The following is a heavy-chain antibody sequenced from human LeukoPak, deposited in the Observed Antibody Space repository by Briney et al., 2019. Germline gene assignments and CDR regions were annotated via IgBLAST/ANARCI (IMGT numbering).Heavy chain of an antibody. V-gene: IGHV4-34*01. Sequence: SETLSLTCAVYGGSLSDYYWSWIRQPPGKGLEWIGEIHHSGSTSYNPALRSRVTISVDTSKYQLSLKLSSVAAADTAIYYCAGFWSGPDYWRRGTLVTVSS. CDR2: IHHSGST. CDR3: AGFWSGPDY. CDR1: GGSLSDYY. J-gene: IGHJ4*02. D-gene: IGHD3-3*01.